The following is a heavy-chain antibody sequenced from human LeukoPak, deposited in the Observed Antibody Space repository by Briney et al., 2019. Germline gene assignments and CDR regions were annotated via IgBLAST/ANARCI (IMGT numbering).Heavy chain of an antibody. Sequence: PGGSLRLSCAASGFTFSNAWMSWVRQAPGKGLEWVGRSRNKDRTYTTEYAASVKGRFTISRDDSKKSLYLQMNSLKTEDTAIYYCALTVWDLKLGYWGPGTLVTVSS. CDR2: SRNKDRTYTT. V-gene: IGHV3-72*01. CDR1: GFTFSNAW. J-gene: IGHJ4*02. D-gene: IGHD1-26*01. CDR3: ALTVWDLKLGY.